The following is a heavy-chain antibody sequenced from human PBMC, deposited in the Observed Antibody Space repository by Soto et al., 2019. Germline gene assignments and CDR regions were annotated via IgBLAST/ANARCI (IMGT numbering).Heavy chain of an antibody. V-gene: IGHV4-39*07. CDR2: MFYSGLT. CDR3: ARDSVYCSGGSCSTYYYYGMDV. CDR1: GYSLSSSDYY. Sequence: PSETLSLTCSVSGYSLSSSDYYWAWIRQPPGKGLEWIGSMFYSGLTYYNPSLKSRVTISVDTSKNHFSLKLSSVTAAETAVYYCARDSVYCSGGSCSTYYYYGMDVWGQGTTVIVSS. J-gene: IGHJ6*02. D-gene: IGHD2-15*01.